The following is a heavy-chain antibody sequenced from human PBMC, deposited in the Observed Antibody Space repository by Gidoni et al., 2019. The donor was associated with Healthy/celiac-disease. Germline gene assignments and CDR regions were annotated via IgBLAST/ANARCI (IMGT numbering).Heavy chain of an antibody. V-gene: IGHV4-39*01. CDR3: ARRDLYYYYGMDV. CDR2: IYYSGST. Sequence: QLQLQESAPGLVKPSETLSLPCTVSGGPISSRSYYWGWIRQPPGKGLAWIGSIYYSGSTYYNPSLKSRVTISVDTSKNQFSLKLSSVTAADTAVYYCARRDLYYYYGMDVWGQGTTVTVSS. CDR1: GGPISSRSYY. J-gene: IGHJ6*02.